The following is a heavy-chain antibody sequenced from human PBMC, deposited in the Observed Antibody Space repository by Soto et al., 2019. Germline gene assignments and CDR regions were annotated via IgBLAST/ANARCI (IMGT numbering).Heavy chain of an antibody. CDR2: VSGGSGVT. Sequence: VQLLESGGGLVQPGGSLRLSCAVSGFSFSTYGVTWVRQAPGKGLEWVSGVSGGSGVTHYADSVKGRFTITGDNSKNTVYLHMNSLRVEDTTVYYCAKWNGYGDYWGQGTLVTVSS. D-gene: IGHD1-1*01. CDR3: AKWNGYGDY. CDR1: GFSFSTYG. V-gene: IGHV3-23*01. J-gene: IGHJ4*02.